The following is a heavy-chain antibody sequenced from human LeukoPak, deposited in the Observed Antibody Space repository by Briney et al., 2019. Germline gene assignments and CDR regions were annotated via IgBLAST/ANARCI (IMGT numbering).Heavy chain of an antibody. Sequence: SETLSLTCTVSGGSISSYYWSWIRQPPGKGLEWIGYIYYSGSTNYNPSLKSRVTISVDTSKNQFSLKLSSVTAADTAVYYCARAGSSSGWYLGYWGQGTLVTVSS. J-gene: IGHJ4*02. CDR2: IYYSGST. CDR3: ARAGSSSGWYLGY. D-gene: IGHD6-19*01. V-gene: IGHV4-59*01. CDR1: GGSISSYY.